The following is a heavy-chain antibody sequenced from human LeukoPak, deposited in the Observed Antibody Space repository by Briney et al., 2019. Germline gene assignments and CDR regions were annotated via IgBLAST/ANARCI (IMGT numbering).Heavy chain of an antibody. CDR1: GFTLSTYG. CDR2: ISYDGSNK. V-gene: IGHV3-30*18. D-gene: IGHD4-17*01. J-gene: IGHJ6*02. CDR3: AKTNGDYVSGMDV. Sequence: GGSLRLSCGASGFTLSTYGMHWVRQAPGKGLEWVAVISYDGSNKYYADSVKGRFTISRDNSKNTLYLQMNSLRAEDTAVYYCAKTNGDYVSGMDVWGQGTTVTVSS.